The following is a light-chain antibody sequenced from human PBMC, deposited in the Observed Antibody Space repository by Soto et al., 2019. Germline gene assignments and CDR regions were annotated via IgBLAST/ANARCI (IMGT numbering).Light chain of an antibody. CDR2: AAS. CDR1: QGISSY. J-gene: IGKJ1*01. V-gene: IGKV1D-8*03. CDR3: PQSYSSPPT. Sequence: VIWMTQSPSLLSASTGDRVTISCRMSQGISSYLAWYQQKPGKAPKLLIFAASSLQSGVPSRFSGSRSRPDFTLTISSLQPEDFATYYCPQSYSSPPTFGQGTKADIK.